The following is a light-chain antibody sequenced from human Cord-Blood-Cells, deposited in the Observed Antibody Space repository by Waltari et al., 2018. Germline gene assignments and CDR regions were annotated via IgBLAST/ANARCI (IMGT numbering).Light chain of an antibody. CDR3: QQYYSTPQLT. CDR1: QSVSSN. Sequence: EIVMTQSPATLSVSPGERATLSCRASQSVSSNLAWYQQKPGQAPRLLIYGASTRATGIPARFSGSGSGTEFTLTISSLQSEDFAVYYCQQYYSTPQLTFGGGTKVEIK. V-gene: IGKV3-15*01. J-gene: IGKJ4*01. CDR2: GAS.